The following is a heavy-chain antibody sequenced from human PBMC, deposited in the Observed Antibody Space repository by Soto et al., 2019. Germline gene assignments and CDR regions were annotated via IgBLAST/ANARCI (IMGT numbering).Heavy chain of an antibody. Sequence: PSETLSLTCTVSGGSVSSGSYYWSWIRQPPGKGLEWIGYIYYSGSTNYNPSLKSRVTISVDRSKNQFSLKLSSVTAADTAVYYCARGYYYGSGSSYYYGMDVWGQGTTVTVSS. CDR2: IYYSGST. J-gene: IGHJ6*02. D-gene: IGHD3-10*01. CDR3: ARGYYYGSGSSYYYGMDV. V-gene: IGHV4-61*01. CDR1: GGSVSSGSYY.